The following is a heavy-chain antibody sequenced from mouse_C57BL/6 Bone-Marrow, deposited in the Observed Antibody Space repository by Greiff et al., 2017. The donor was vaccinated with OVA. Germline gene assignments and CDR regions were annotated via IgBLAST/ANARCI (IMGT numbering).Heavy chain of an antibody. Sequence: VQLQQPGAELVKPGASVKMSCKASGYTFPSYWITWVKQRPGQGLEWIGDIYPGSGSTNYNEKFKSKATLTVDTSSSTAYMQLSSLTSEDSAVYYCAKSLSYSYAMDYWGQGTSVTVSS. J-gene: IGHJ4*01. V-gene: IGHV1-55*01. CDR2: IYPGSGST. D-gene: IGHD2-10*01. CDR3: AKSLSYSYAMDY. CDR1: GYTFPSYW.